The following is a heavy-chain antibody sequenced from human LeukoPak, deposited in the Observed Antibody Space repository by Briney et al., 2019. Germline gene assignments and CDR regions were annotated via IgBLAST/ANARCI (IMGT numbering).Heavy chain of an antibody. Sequence: SETLSLTCTVSGGSIYGGGFYWGWNRQPPRKGLEWIGHIYYSGSTYYNPSLKSRVTISVDTSKNQFSLTLSSVTAADRAVYYCARLTYDSGGYPDYWGQGTLVTVSS. J-gene: IGHJ4*02. CDR3: ARLTYDSGGYPDY. D-gene: IGHD3-22*01. V-gene: IGHV4-39*01. CDR2: IYYSGST. CDR1: GGSIYGGGFY.